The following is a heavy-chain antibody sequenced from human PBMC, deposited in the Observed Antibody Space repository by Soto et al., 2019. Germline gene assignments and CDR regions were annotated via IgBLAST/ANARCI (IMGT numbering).Heavy chain of an antibody. J-gene: IGHJ5*02. CDR2: IRSKAYGGTT. CDR3: TREYDSSGYYPAFWFDP. V-gene: IGHV3-49*03. CDR1: GFTFGDYA. D-gene: IGHD3-22*01. Sequence: GGSLRLSCTASGFTFGDYAMSWFRQAPGKGLEWVGFIRSKAYGGTTEYAASVKGRFTISRDDSKSIAYLQMNSLKTEDTAVYYCTREYDSSGYYPAFWFDPWGQGTLVTVSS.